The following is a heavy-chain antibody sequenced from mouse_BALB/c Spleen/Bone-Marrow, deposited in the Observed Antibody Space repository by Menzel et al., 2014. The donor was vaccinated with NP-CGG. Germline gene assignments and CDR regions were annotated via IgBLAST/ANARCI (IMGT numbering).Heavy chain of an antibody. CDR3: SRGGTYFYY. D-gene: IGHD2-14*01. Sequence: EVQLQQSGAELVKPGASVKLSCTASGFNIKDTYMHWVKQRPEQGLEWIGRIDPANGNTKYDPKFQGKATITADTSSNKAHLHLSSVEAAATDFSYCSRGGTYFYYWGQGTTLTVSS. V-gene: IGHV14-3*02. CDR2: IDPANGNT. J-gene: IGHJ2*01. CDR1: GFNIKDTY.